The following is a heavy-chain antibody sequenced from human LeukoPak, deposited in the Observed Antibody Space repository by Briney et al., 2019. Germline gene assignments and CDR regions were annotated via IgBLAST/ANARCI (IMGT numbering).Heavy chain of an antibody. D-gene: IGHD6-13*01. Sequence: GGSLRLSCAASGFTFSSYAMHWVRQAPGKGLEWVAVISYDGSNKYYADSVKGRFTISRDNSKNTLYLQMNSLRAEDTAVYYCARDPRRIAAAGLDYWGQGTLVTVSS. CDR3: ARDPRRIAAAGLDY. CDR1: GFTFSSYA. CDR2: ISYDGSNK. V-gene: IGHV3-30*04. J-gene: IGHJ4*02.